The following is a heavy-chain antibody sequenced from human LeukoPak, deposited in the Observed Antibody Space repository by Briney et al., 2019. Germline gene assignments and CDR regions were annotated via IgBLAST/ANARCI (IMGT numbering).Heavy chain of an antibody. CDR3: TRDFGSGVVVTAIVD. V-gene: IGHV3-21*04. CDR2: ISSSSSYI. CDR1: GFTFSSYS. Sequence: GGSLRLSCAASGFTFSSYSMNWVRQAPGKGLEWVSSISSSSSYIDYADSVKGRFTISRDNAKNSLYLQMNSLRAEDTATYYCTRDFGSGVVVTAIVDWGQGTLVTVSS. D-gene: IGHD2-21*02. J-gene: IGHJ4*02.